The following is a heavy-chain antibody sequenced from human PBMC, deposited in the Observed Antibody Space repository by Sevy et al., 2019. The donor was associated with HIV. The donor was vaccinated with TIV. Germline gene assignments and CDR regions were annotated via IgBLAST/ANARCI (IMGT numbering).Heavy chain of an antibody. CDR2: IYTSGST. CDR3: ARDYGDHYYYYYYMDV. Sequence: SETLSLTCTVSCGSISSYYWSWIRQPAGKGLEWIGRIYTSGSTNYNPSLKSRVTMSVDTSKNQFSLKLSSVTAADTAVYYCARDYGDHYYYYYYMDVWGKGTTVTVSS. J-gene: IGHJ6*03. V-gene: IGHV4-4*07. CDR1: CGSISSYY. D-gene: IGHD4-17*01.